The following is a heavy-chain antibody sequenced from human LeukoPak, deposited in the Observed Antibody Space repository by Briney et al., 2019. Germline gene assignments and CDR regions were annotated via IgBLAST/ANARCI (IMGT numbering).Heavy chain of an antibody. J-gene: IGHJ4*02. V-gene: IGHV3-73*01. CDR1: GFSFSDSA. CDR3: TSGSSIYYFDY. Sequence: PGGSLRLSCAASGFSFSDSAVHWVRQAPGNGLEWVGRIRNTGNTYATAYAASLKGRFAISRDDSKNTAYLQMNSLKTEDTAVYYCTSGSSIYYFDYWGQGTLVTVSS. CDR2: IRNTGNTYAT. D-gene: IGHD1-1*01.